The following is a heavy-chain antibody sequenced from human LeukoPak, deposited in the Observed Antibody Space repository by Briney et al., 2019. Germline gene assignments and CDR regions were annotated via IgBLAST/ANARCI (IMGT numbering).Heavy chain of an antibody. Sequence: ASVKVPCKASGYTFTSHGISWVRQAPGQGLEWMGWIRPSTGDTDYALNLQGRVTLTTDTSTSTAYMELRSLRSDDTAVYYCARVRDYLFDYWGQGTLVTVSS. CDR3: ARVRDYLFDY. CDR2: IRPSTGDT. V-gene: IGHV1-18*01. CDR1: GYTFTSHG. J-gene: IGHJ4*02. D-gene: IGHD2/OR15-2a*01.